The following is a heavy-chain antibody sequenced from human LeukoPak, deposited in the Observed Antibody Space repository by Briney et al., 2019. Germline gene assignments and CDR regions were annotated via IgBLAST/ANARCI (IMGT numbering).Heavy chain of an antibody. Sequence: PGRSLRLSCAASGFTFSTYAMHWVRQAPGKGLEWAALISYDGSNKYYADSVKGRFTISRDNSKNTLYLQMNSLRAEDTAVYYCAKDRTSGSGSYSEWGQGTLVTVSS. CDR2: ISYDGSNK. V-gene: IGHV3-30*04. J-gene: IGHJ4*02. CDR3: AKDRTSGSGSYSE. D-gene: IGHD3-10*01. CDR1: GFTFSTYA.